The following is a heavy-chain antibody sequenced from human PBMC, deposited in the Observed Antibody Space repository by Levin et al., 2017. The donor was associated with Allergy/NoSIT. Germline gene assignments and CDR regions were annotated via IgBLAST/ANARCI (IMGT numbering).Heavy chain of an antibody. V-gene: IGHV4-34*01. J-gene: IGHJ6*02. CDR2: INHSGST. CDR3: ARGRGLYCSSNSCYTPAYHYYYYGMDG. CDR1: GGSFSGYY. Sequence: PSETLSLTCAVYGGSFSGYYWSWIRQPPGKGLEWIGEINHSGSTNYNPSLKSRVTISVDTSKNQFSLKLSSVTAADTAVYYCARGRGLYCSSNSCYTPAYHYYYYGMDGWGQGTTVTVSS. D-gene: IGHD2-2*02.